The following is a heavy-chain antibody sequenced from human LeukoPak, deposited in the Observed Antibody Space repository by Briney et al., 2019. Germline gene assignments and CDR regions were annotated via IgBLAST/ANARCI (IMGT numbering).Heavy chain of an antibody. Sequence: GGSLRLSCAASGFTFSSYAMTWVRQAPGKGLEWVSANSGSGGSTYYADSVKGRFTISRDNSKNTLYLQMNSLRAEDTAVYYCAKDDEYSYGTDYWGQGTLVTVSS. CDR3: AKDDEYSYGTDY. J-gene: IGHJ4*02. V-gene: IGHV3-23*01. CDR1: GFTFSSYA. D-gene: IGHD5-18*01. CDR2: NSGSGGST.